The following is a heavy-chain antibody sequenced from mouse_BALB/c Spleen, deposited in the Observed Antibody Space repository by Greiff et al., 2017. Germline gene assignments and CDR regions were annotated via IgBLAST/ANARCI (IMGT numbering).Heavy chain of an antibody. Sequence: EVKLQESGAELVKPGASVKLSCTASGFNIKDTYMHWVKQRPEQGLEWIGRIDPANGNTKYDPKFQGKATITADTSSNTAYLQLSSLTSEDTAVYYCANGKRDFDYWGQGTTLTVSS. D-gene: IGHD2-1*01. CDR1: GFNIKDTY. CDR2: IDPANGNT. CDR3: ANGKRDFDY. J-gene: IGHJ2*01. V-gene: IGHV14-3*02.